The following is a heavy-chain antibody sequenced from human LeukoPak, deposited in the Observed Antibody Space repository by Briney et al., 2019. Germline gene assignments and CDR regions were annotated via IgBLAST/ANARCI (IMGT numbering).Heavy chain of an antibody. CDR3: ARPDEVVVAPTLPPDYYYGMDV. Sequence: ASVKVSCKASGYTFTSYYMHWVRQAPGQGLEWMGIINPSGGSTSYAQKFQGRVTMTSDTSTSTVYMELSSLRSEDKAVYYCARPDEVVVAPTLPPDYYYGMDVWGQGTTVTVSS. CDR1: GYTFTSYY. J-gene: IGHJ6*02. CDR2: INPSGGST. D-gene: IGHD2-15*01. V-gene: IGHV1-46*01.